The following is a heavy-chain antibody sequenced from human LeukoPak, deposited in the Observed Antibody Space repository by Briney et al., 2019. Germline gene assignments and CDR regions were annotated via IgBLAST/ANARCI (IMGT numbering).Heavy chain of an antibody. CDR1: GGSFSGYY. V-gene: IGHV4-34*01. Sequence: SETLSLTCAVYGGSFSGYYWTWIRQPPGKGLEWIWEINHSGSTNYNPSLKSRVTISVDTSKNQFSLNLSSVTAADTAVYYCARAPPRGSYYRGYFDYWGQGTLVTVSS. CDR2: INHSGST. D-gene: IGHD3-10*01. CDR3: ARAPPRGSYYRGYFDY. J-gene: IGHJ4*02.